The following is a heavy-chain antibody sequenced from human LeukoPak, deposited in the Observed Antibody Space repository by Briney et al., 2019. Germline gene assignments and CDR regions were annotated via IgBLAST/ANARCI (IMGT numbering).Heavy chain of an antibody. CDR3: ASDIVVVPAAISYYYGMDV. V-gene: IGHV3-23*01. Sequence: GGSLRLSCAASGLTLSSYAMSWVRQAPGKGLEWVSAISGSGGSTYYADSVKGRFTISRDNSKNTLYLQMNSLGAEDTAVYYCASDIVVVPAAISYYYGMDVWGQGTTVTVSS. J-gene: IGHJ6*02. CDR1: GLTLSSYA. CDR2: ISGSGGST. D-gene: IGHD2-2*02.